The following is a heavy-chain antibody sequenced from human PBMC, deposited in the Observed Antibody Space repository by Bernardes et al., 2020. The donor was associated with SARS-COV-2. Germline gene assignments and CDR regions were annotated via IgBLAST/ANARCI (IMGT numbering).Heavy chain of an antibody. V-gene: IGHV3-9*01. Sequence: GGSLRLSCAASGFTFDDYAMHWVRQAPGKGLEWVSGISWNSGSIGYADSVKGRFTISRDNAKNSLYLQMNSLRAEDTALYYCAKDYGSGSYYMDTHGFDPWGQGTLVTVSS. D-gene: IGHD3-10*01. CDR3: AKDYGSGSYYMDTHGFDP. CDR2: ISWNSGSI. CDR1: GFTFDDYA. J-gene: IGHJ5*02.